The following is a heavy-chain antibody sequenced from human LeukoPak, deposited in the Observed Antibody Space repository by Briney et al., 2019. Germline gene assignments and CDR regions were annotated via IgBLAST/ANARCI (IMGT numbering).Heavy chain of an antibody. V-gene: IGHV4-59*01. CDR3: AAISPYYDFWSGYYTNWFDP. CDR1: GGSISSYY. J-gene: IGHJ5*02. D-gene: IGHD3-3*01. CDR2: IYYSGST. Sequence: PSETLSLTCTVSGGSISSYYWSWIRQPPGKGLEWIGYIYYSGSTNYNPSLKSRVTISVDTSKNQFSLKLSSVTAADTAVYYCAAISPYYDFWSGYYTNWFDPWGQGTLVTVSS.